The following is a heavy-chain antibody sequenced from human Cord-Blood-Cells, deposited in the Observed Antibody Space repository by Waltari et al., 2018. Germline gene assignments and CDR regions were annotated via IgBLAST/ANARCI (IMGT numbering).Heavy chain of an antibody. CDR3: ARVLGIPDYYYYMDV. Sequence: QVQLVQSGAEVKKPGSSVKVSCKASGGTFSSYAISWVRQAPGQGLGWMGGIIPSLGIANYAQKFQGRVTITADESTSTAYMELSSLRSEDTAVYYCARVLGIPDYYYYMDVWGKGSTVTVSS. D-gene: IGHD7-27*01. J-gene: IGHJ6*03. CDR2: IIPSLGIA. CDR1: GGTFSSYA. V-gene: IGHV1-69*04.